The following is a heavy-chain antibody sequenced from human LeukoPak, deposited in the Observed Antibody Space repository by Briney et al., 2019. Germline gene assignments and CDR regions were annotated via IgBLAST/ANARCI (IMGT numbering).Heavy chain of an antibody. CDR3: ARDGSGFYLYNYMDV. Sequence: GGSLRLSCAASGFIFDEYGMSWVRQAPGKGLEWVASISTVSTYTFYADSVKGRFTISRDNVRNSLYLQMSSLGAEDTAVYYCARDGSGFYLYNYMDVWGKGTTVTVSS. CDR2: ISTVSTYT. D-gene: IGHD6-25*01. CDR1: GFIFDEYG. V-gene: IGHV3-21*01. J-gene: IGHJ6*03.